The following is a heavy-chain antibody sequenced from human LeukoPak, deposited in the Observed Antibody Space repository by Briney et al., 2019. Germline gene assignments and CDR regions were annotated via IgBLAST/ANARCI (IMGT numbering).Heavy chain of an antibody. V-gene: IGHV1-18*04. Sequence: ASVKVSCKASGYTFTSYGISWVRQAPGQGLEWMGWISAYNGNTNYAQKLQGRVTMTTDTSTSTAYMELRSLRSDDTAVYYRARSGVVRGVTPLYFDYWGQGTLVTVSS. CDR1: GYTFTSYG. D-gene: IGHD3-10*01. CDR2: ISAYNGNT. J-gene: IGHJ4*02. CDR3: ARSGVVRGVTPLYFDY.